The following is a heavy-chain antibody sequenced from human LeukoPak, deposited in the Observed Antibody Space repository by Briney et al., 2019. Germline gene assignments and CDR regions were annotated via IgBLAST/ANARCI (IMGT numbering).Heavy chain of an antibody. V-gene: IGHV3-23*01. CDR2: ISGSGGST. CDR1: GFTFSSYG. D-gene: IGHD6-13*01. J-gene: IGHJ4*02. CDR3: AKAPRYSSSWYVDY. Sequence: GGSLRLSCAASGFTFSSYGMSWVRQAPGKGLEWVSAISGSGGSTYYADSVKGRFTISRDNSKNTLYLQMNSLRAEDTAVYYCAKAPRYSSSWYVDYWGQGTLVTVSS.